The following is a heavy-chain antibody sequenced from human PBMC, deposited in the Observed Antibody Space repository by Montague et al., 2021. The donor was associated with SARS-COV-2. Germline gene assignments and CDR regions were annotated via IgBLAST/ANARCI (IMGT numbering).Heavy chain of an antibody. V-gene: IGHV2-5*02. D-gene: IGHD2-15*01. CDR1: GFSLSTSGVG. CDR3: AHRHCSGGSCRWCDP. Sequence: PALVKPTQTLTLTCTFSGFSLSTSGVGVGWIRQPPGKALEWLALIYWDDDKRYSPSLKSRLTITKDTSKNQVVLTMTNMDPVDTATYYCAHRHCSGGSCRWCDPWGQGTLVTVSS. CDR2: IYWDDDK. J-gene: IGHJ5*02.